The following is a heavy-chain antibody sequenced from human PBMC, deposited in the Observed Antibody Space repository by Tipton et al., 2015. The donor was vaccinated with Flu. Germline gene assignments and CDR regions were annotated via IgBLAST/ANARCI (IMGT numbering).Heavy chain of an antibody. D-gene: IGHD1-14*01. V-gene: IGHV4-34*01. CDR1: GGSFSAYH. CDR3: AGAPRNHPPGSFYQGMAA. CDR2: INHSGST. Sequence: GLVKPSETLSLTCAVYGGSFSAYHWSWIRQPPGKGLEWIGEINHSGSTNYNPSLRSRVTLSVDTSKNQFSLMLSSVSAADTAVFFCAGAPRNHPPGSFYQGMAAGGRGPAVNFPS. J-gene: IGHJ6*02.